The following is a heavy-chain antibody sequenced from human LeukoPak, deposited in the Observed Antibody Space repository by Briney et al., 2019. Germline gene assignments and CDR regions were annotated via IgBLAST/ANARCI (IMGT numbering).Heavy chain of an antibody. CDR3: ATCRNKYYYDRPPPLLDAFDI. CDR2: IIPIFGTA. Sequence: GASVKVSCKASGGTFSSYAISWVRQAPGQGLEWMGGIIPIFGTANYAQKFQGRVTITADKSTSTAYMELSSLRSEDTAVYYCATCRNKYYYDRPPPLLDAFDIWGQGTMVTVSS. D-gene: IGHD3-22*01. V-gene: IGHV1-69*06. CDR1: GGTFSSYA. J-gene: IGHJ3*02.